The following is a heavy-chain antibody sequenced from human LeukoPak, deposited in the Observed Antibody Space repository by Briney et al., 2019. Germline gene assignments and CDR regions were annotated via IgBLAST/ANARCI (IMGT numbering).Heavy chain of an antibody. CDR3: AGYDSGWFYFDF. D-gene: IGHD6-19*01. Sequence: SETLSLTCTVSGGSIRGYYWTWIRQPPGKGLEWVGYVYYSGSTNYNPSLKSRVTISVDTSINQFSLNLSSVTAADTAVYYCAGYDSGWFYFDFWGQGTLVTVSS. CDR1: GGSIRGYY. CDR2: VYYSGST. V-gene: IGHV4-59*01. J-gene: IGHJ4*02.